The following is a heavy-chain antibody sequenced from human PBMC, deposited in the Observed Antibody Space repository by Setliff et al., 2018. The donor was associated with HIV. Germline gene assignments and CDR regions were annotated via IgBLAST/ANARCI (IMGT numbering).Heavy chain of an antibody. CDR3: ARGDPFTDFDS. Sequence: KPSETLSLTCTVSGGSISRGSYYWSWIRQPAGKGLEWIGRIYTNGNTNYNPSLKSRVTVSADTSKNQFSLKLTSVTAADTAAYYGARGDPFTDFDSWGQGTLVTVSS. CDR1: GGSISRGSYY. J-gene: IGHJ4*02. V-gene: IGHV4-61*02. D-gene: IGHD3-16*01. CDR2: IYTNGNT.